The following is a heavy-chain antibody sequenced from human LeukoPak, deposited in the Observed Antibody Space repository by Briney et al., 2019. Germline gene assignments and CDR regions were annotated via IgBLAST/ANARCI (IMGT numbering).Heavy chain of an antibody. J-gene: IGHJ4*02. V-gene: IGHV4-39*07. Sequence: SETLSLTCTVSGGSISSSSYYWGWIRQPPGKGLEWIGSIYYSGSTYYNPSLKSRVTISVDTSKNQFSLKLSSVTAADTAVYCCARDSGGYAIDYWGQGTLVTVSS. D-gene: IGHD3-10*01. CDR1: GGSISSSSYY. CDR3: ARDSGGYAIDY. CDR2: IYYSGST.